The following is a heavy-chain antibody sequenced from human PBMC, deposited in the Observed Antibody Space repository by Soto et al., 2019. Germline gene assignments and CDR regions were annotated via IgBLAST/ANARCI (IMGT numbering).Heavy chain of an antibody. CDR3: ANRPGGRDDYYHI. V-gene: IGHV4-39*01. D-gene: IGHD3-10*01. J-gene: IGHJ3*02. CDR2: IYYSGST. Sequence: QLQLQESGPGLVKPSETLSLTCTVSGDSISSSHYYWDWIRQPPGKGLEWIGSIYYSGSTYYNPSLKSRVTISVDTSKNQFSLILSSVTAADTAVYYCANRPGGRDDYYHIWGQGTMVTVSS. CDR1: GDSISSSHYY.